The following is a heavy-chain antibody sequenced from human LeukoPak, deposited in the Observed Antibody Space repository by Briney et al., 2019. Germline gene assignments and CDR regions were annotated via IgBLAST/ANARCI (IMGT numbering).Heavy chain of an antibody. D-gene: IGHD1-26*01. V-gene: IGHV3-30*03. Sequence: PGGSPRLSCAASGFTFSTYGMHWVRQAPGKGLEWVAIISYGGTNKYYADSVKGRFTISRDNSKSTLYLQMNSLRAEDTAVYYCARDKGSFDFDYWGQGTLVTVSS. CDR3: ARDKGSFDFDY. J-gene: IGHJ4*02. CDR1: GFTFSTYG. CDR2: ISYGGTNK.